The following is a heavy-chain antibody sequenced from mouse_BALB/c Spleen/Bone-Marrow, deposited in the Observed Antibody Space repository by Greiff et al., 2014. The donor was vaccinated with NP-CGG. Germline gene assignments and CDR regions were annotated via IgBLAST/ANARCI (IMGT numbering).Heavy chain of an antibody. D-gene: IGHD2-4*01. CDR1: GYTFTRYW. CDR3: ARMITTRGFDY. Sequence: QVQLQQPGAELLKPGTSVKLSCKASGYTFTRYWMHWVKQRPGQGLEWIGELNPSNGHTNYNGKFKNKATVTVDKSSSTAYMQLSSLTSEDSAVYYCARMITTRGFDYWGQGSTLTVPS. J-gene: IGHJ2*01. V-gene: IGHV1S81*02. CDR2: LNPSNGHT.